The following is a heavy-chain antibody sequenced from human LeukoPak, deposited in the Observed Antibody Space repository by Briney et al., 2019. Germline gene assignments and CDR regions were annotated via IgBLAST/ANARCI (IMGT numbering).Heavy chain of an antibody. CDR3: ARGPRTLTVTRYFQH. V-gene: IGHV4-34*01. J-gene: IGHJ1*01. CDR1: GGSFSGYY. Sequence: SSETLSLTCAVYGGSFSGYYWSWIRQPPGKGLEWIGEINHSGSTNYNPSLKSRVTISVDTSKNQFSLKLSSVTAADTAVYYCARGPRTLTVTRYFQHWGQGTLVTVSS. D-gene: IGHD4-17*01. CDR2: INHSGST.